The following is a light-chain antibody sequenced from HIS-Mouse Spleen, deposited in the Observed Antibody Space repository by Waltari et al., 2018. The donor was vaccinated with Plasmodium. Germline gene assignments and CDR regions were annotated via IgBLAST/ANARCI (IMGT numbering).Light chain of an antibody. J-gene: IGKJ2*01. Sequence: EIVLTQSPGTLSLSTGERDTLSCRASQSVSSSYLAWYQQKPGQAPRLLIYGASSRATGIPDRFSGSGSGTDFTLTISRLEPEDFAVYYCQQYGSSPYTFGQGTKLEIK. CDR2: GAS. CDR1: QSVSSSY. V-gene: IGKV3-20*01. CDR3: QQYGSSPYT.